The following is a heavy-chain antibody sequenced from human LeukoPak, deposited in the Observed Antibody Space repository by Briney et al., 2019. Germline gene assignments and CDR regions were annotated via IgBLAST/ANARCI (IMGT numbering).Heavy chain of an antibody. CDR3: AREEQGYFDY. V-gene: IGHV4-59*01. CDR2: IYTSGST. Sequence: SETLSLTCTVSGGSISSYYWSWIRQPPGKGLEWIGYIYTSGSTNYNPSLKSRVTISVDTSKNQFSLKLSSVTAADTAVYYCAREEQGYFDYWGQGTLVTVSS. CDR1: GGSISSYY. J-gene: IGHJ4*02. D-gene: IGHD1-26*01.